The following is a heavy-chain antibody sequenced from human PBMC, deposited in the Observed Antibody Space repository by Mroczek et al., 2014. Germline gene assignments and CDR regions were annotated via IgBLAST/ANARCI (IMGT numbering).Heavy chain of an antibody. CDR1: GGSISSGSYY. V-gene: IGHV4-61*02. CDR3: ARDEDYDSSGLGPY. D-gene: IGHD3-22*01. CDR2: IYTSGST. J-gene: IGHJ4*02. Sequence: QVQLQQWGPGLVKPSQTLSLTCTVSGGSISSGSYYWSWIRQPAGKGLEWIGRIYTSGSTNYNPSLKSRVTISVDTSKNQFSLKLSSVTAADTAVYYCARDEDYDSSGLGPYWGQGTLVTVSS.